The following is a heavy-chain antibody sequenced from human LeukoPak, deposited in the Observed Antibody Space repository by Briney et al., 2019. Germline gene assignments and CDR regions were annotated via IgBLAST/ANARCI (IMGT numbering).Heavy chain of an antibody. CDR3: ARDLVAVAGGGY. V-gene: IGHV1-46*01. CDR1: GYTFTSYY. CDR2: INPSGGST. Sequence: ASVKVSCKASGYTFTSYYMHWVRQAPGQGLEWMGIINPSGGSTSYAQKFQGRVTMTRDMSTSTVYMELSSLRSEDTAVCYCARDLVAVAGGGYWGQGTLVTVSS. D-gene: IGHD6-19*01. J-gene: IGHJ4*02.